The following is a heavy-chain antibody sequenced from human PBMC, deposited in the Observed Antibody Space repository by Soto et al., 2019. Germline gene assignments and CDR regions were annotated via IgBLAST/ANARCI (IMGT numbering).Heavy chain of an antibody. Sequence: SETLSRTGTVAGGCISSYYWSWIRQPAGKGREWIGRIYTSGSTLYIPSPKCRVPMSVATSKNHFSLKLSSVTAADTAVYYCASHWVVVVPAALSYYYYGLDVWGPGTTLNVSS. CDR1: GGCISSYY. CDR3: ASHWVVVVPAALSYYYYGLDV. D-gene: IGHD2-2*01. V-gene: IGHV4-4*07. CDR2: IYTSGST. J-gene: IGHJ6*02.